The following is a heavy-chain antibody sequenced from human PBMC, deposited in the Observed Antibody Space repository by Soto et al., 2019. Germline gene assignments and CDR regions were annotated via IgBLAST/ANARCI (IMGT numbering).Heavy chain of an antibody. J-gene: IGHJ4*02. CDR2: IYYSGST. V-gene: IGHV4-39*01. CDR1: CGSLSSSSYY. D-gene: IGHD3-10*01. CDR3: ARTTGTPYYFDY. Sequence: QLQLQESGPGLVKPSETLSLTCTVSCGSLSSSSYYWGWIRQSPGKGLEWIGSIYYSGSTYYNPSLKSRVTITVDTSKNQLSLKLRSVTAADTAVYYCARTTGTPYYFDYWGQGTLVTVSS.